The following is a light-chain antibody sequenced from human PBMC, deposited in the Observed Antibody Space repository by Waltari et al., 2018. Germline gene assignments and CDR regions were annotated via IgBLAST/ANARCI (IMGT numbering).Light chain of an antibody. Sequence: DIVLTQSPDSLAVSLGERATINCKSSQSVSYSSNNRDYLAWYQQKPGQPPKLLIYWASTRESGVPDRFSGSGSGTDFTLTINSLQAEDVAVYYCQQYYSNFFTFGPGTKVDIK. CDR2: WAS. CDR3: QQYYSNFFT. V-gene: IGKV4-1*01. J-gene: IGKJ3*01. CDR1: QSVSYSSNNRDY.